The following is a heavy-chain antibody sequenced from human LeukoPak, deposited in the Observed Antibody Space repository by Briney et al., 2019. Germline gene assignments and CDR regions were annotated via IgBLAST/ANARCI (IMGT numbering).Heavy chain of an antibody. Sequence: SGTLSLTCAVYGGSFSGYYWSWIRQPPGKGLEWIGEINHSGSTNYNPSLKSRVTISVDTSKNQFSLKLSSVTAADTAVYYCARVRYYGSGSYYYGMDVWGQGTTVTVSS. CDR2: INHSGST. CDR3: ARVRYYGSGSYYYGMDV. CDR1: GGSFSGYY. J-gene: IGHJ6*02. V-gene: IGHV4-34*01. D-gene: IGHD3-10*01.